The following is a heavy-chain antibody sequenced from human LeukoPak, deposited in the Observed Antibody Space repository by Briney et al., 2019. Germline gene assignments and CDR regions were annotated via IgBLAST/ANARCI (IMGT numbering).Heavy chain of an antibody. J-gene: IGHJ6*03. CDR1: GFTFSNAW. D-gene: IGHD1-26*01. CDR3: TTVIGGYPYYMDV. V-gene: IGHV3-15*01. CDR2: IKSKTDGGTT. Sequence: GGSLRLSCAASGFTFSNAWMSCVRQAPGKGLEWVGRIKSKTDGGTTDYAAPVKGRFTISRDDSKNTLYLQMNSLKTEDTAVYYCTTVIGGYPYYMDVWGKGTTVTISS.